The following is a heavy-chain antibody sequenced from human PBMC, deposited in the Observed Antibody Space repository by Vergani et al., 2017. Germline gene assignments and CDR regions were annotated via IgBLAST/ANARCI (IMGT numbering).Heavy chain of an antibody. CDR2: IRYDGSNK. J-gene: IGHJ6*03. CDR1: GFTFSSYG. CDR3: ARVHGGYSNYGGPYYYYYMDV. Sequence: QVQLVESGGGVVQPGGSLRLSCAASGFTFSSYGMHWVRQAPGKGLEWVAFIRYDGSNKYYADSVKGRFTISRDNSKNTLYLQMNSLRAEDTAVYYCARVHGGYSNYGGPYYYYYMDVWGKGTTVTVSS. D-gene: IGHD4-11*01. V-gene: IGHV3-30*02.